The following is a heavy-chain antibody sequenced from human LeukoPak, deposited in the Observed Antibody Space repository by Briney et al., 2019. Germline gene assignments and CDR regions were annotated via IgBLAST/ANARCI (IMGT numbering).Heavy chain of an antibody. CDR2: IYTSGST. V-gene: IGHV4-4*07. J-gene: IGHJ4*02. CDR3: AREGYSSSPGGTPFDY. Sequence: SETLSLTCTVSGGSISSYYWSWIRQPAGKGLEWIGRIYTSGSTNYNPSLKSRVTISVDTSKNQFSLKLSSVTAADTAVYYCAREGYSSSPGGTPFDYWGQGTLVTVSS. CDR1: GGSISSYY. D-gene: IGHD6-6*01.